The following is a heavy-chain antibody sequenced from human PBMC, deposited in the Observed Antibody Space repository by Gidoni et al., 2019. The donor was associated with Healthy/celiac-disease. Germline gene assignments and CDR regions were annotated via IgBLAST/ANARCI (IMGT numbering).Heavy chain of an antibody. CDR3: AREGKDYDILTAYYYYYMDV. CDR1: GYTFTSYA. J-gene: IGHJ6*03. Sequence: QVQLVQSGAEVKKPGASVKVSCKASGYTFTSYAMHWVRQAPGQRFEWMGWINAGNGNTKYSQKFQGRVTITRDTSASTAYMELSSLRSEDTAVYYCAREGKDYDILTAYYYYYMDVWGKGTTVTVSS. V-gene: IGHV1-3*01. CDR2: INAGNGNT. D-gene: IGHD3-9*01.